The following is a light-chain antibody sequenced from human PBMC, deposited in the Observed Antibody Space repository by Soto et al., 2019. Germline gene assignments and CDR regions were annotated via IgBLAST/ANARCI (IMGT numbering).Light chain of an antibody. CDR3: CSYAGSSTYA. V-gene: IGLV2-23*02. CDR1: SSDVGSYNL. J-gene: IGLJ1*01. CDR2: EVS. Sequence: SVLTQVAYVSGSPGQSITISCTGTSSDVGSYNLVSWYQQHPGKAPKLMIYEVSKRPSGVSNRFSGSKSGNTASLTISGLQAEDEADYYCCSYAGSSTYAFGTGTKVTVL.